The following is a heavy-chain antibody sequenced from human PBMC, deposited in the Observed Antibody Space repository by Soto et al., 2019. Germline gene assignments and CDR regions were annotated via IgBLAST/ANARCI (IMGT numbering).Heavy chain of an antibody. Sequence: PGGSLRLSCAASGFTFSNYGMHWVRQAPGKGLEWVAVISYDGSNKYYADSVKGRFTISRDNSKNTLYLQMNSLRAEDTAVYYCAKGLPAAPDYYYYHYGMDVWGQGTTVTVSS. CDR1: GFTFSNYG. V-gene: IGHV3-30*18. J-gene: IGHJ6*02. CDR2: ISYDGSNK. CDR3: AKGLPAAPDYYYYHYGMDV. D-gene: IGHD2-2*01.